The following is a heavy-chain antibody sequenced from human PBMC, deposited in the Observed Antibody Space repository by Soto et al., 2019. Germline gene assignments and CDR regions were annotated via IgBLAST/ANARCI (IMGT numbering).Heavy chain of an antibody. D-gene: IGHD1-1*01. CDR1: GFTFSSYG. J-gene: IGHJ6*02. CDR2: ISYDGSNK. CDR3: AKVLRLWYYCDYYCGMDV. V-gene: IGHV3-30*18. Sequence: QVQLVESGGGVVQPGRSLRLSCAASGFTFSSYGMHWVRQAPGKGLEWVAVISYDGSNKYYADSVKGRFTISRDNSKNTLYRQMNSLRAEDTAVYYCAKVLRLWYYCDYYCGMDVWGQGTTVTVSS.